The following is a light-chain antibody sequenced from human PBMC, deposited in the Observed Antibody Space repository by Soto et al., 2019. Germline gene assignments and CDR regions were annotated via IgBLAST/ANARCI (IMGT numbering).Light chain of an antibody. CDR3: CSYTSSSTPYV. CDR1: SSDVGGYNY. J-gene: IGLJ1*01. V-gene: IGLV2-14*01. CDR2: GVS. Sequence: QSVLTQPASVSGSPGQSITISCTGTSSDVGGYNYVSWYQQHPGEAPKLMIYGVSNRPSGVSNRFSGSKSGNTASLTISGLQAEDEADYYCCSYTSSSTPYVFGTGTKVTVL.